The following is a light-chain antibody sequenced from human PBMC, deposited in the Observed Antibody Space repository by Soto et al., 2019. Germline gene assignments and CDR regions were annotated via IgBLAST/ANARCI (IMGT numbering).Light chain of an antibody. CDR1: SSNIGGNA. J-gene: IGLJ2*01. V-gene: IGLV1-44*01. Sequence: QSVLTQPPSASGTPGQRVTISCSGSSSNIGGNAVNWYQQLPGTAPQLLIYTNNPRPSGVPDRFSGSKSGTSVSLAISGLQSEDEADYYCAAWDDSLTGVVFGGGTKLTVL. CDR3: AAWDDSLTGVV. CDR2: TNN.